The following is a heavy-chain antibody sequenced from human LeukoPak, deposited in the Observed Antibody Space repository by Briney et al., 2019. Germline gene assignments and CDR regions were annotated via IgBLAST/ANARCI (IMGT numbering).Heavy chain of an antibody. CDR3: AREGYCSSTSCHHEFDY. J-gene: IGHJ4*02. Sequence: GGSLRLSCAASGFTFSSYSMNWVRQAPGEGLEWVSSISSSSSYIYYADSVKGRFTISRDNAKNSLYLQMNSLRAEDTAVYYCAREGYCSSTSCHHEFDYWGQGTLVTVSS. CDR2: ISSSSSYI. V-gene: IGHV3-21*01. D-gene: IGHD2-2*01. CDR1: GFTFSSYS.